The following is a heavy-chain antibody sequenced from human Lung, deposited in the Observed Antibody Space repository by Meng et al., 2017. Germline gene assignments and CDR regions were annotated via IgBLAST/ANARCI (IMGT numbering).Heavy chain of an antibody. V-gene: IGHV1-18*01. CDR3: ATRGNPYLNC. Sequence: QVWLVESGAEVKKPGASVKVSCEASGYTLSSDGFSWVRQAPGQGLEWLGWINTYNGKTDYAQKFQGRITMTTDTFTSTAYMELRNLRSDDTAVYYCATRGNPYLNCWGQGTLVTVSS. CDR1: GYTLSSDG. CDR2: INTYNGKT. J-gene: IGHJ4*02.